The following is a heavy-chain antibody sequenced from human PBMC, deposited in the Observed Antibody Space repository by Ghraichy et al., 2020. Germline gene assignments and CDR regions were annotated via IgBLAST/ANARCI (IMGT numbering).Heavy chain of an antibody. CDR1: GGSISSGGYY. J-gene: IGHJ3*02. D-gene: IGHD2-21*01. V-gene: IGHV4-31*03. Sequence: SETLSLTCTVSGGSISSGGYYWSWIRQHPGKGLEWIGYIYYSGSTYYNPSLKSRVTISVDTSKNQFSLKLSSVTAADTAVYYCAREPYCGGDCYSAPGIDIWGQGTMVTVSS. CDR2: IYYSGST. CDR3: AREPYCGGDCYSAPGIDI.